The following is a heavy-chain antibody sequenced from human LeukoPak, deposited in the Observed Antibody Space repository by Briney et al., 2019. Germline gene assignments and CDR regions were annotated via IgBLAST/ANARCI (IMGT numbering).Heavy chain of an antibody. CDR2: ISSSGSTI. D-gene: IGHD3-22*01. CDR3: ARDAVWGYYDSSGYYPLGY. J-gene: IGHJ4*02. V-gene: IGHV3-48*03. CDR1: GFTFSSYE. Sequence: GGSLRLSCAASGFTFSSYEMNWVRQAPGKGLEWVSYISSSGSTIYYADSVKGRFTISRDNAKNSLYLQMNSLRAEDTAVYYCARDAVWGYYDSSGYYPLGYWGQGTLVTVSS.